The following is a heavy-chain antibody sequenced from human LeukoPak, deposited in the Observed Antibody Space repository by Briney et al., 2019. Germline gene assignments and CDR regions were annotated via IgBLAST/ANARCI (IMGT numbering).Heavy chain of an antibody. J-gene: IGHJ4*02. CDR3: ARVEVGATSPFDY. Sequence: KSSETLSLTCTVSGYSISSGYYWGWIRQPPGKGLEWIGSIYHSGNTYYNPSLKSRVTISVDTSKNRFSLKLSSVTAADTAVYYCARVEVGATSPFDYWGQGNLVTVSS. D-gene: IGHD1-26*01. V-gene: IGHV4-38-2*02. CDR1: GYSISSGYY. CDR2: IYHSGNT.